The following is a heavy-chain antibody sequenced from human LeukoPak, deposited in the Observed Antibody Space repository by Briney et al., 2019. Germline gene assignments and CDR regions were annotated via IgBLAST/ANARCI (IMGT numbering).Heavy chain of an antibody. Sequence: GGSLRLSCAASGFTFSTFAMSWVRQAPAKGLEWVSAISGSGGSTYYTDSVKGRFTISRDSSKNTLYLQMNSLRADDTAVYYCAKGGSAAAKGKYYFDYWGPGTLVTVSS. D-gene: IGHD6-13*01. J-gene: IGHJ4*02. CDR1: GFTFSTFA. CDR2: ISGSGGST. CDR3: AKGGSAAAKGKYYFDY. V-gene: IGHV3-23*01.